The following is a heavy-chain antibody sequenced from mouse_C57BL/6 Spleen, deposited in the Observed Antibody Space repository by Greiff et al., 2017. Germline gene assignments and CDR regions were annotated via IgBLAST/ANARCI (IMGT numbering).Heavy chain of an antibody. V-gene: IGHV1-85*01. CDR2: IYPRHGST. CDR1: GYTFTSYD. J-gene: IGHJ1*03. D-gene: IGHD1-1*01. CDR3: ARSGGLITTVVADWYFDV. Sequence: QVQLQQSGPEPVKPGASVKLSCKASGYTFTSYDINRVKQRPGQGPEWIGWIYPRHGSTKYKKKFKGKATLTVDTSSSTAYMVLHSLTSEDSAVYCCARSGGLITTVVADWYFDVWGTGTTFTVSS.